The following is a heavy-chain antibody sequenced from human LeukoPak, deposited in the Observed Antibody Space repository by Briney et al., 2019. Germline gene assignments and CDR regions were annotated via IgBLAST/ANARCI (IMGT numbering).Heavy chain of an antibody. Sequence: GASVKVSCKASGGTFSSYAISWVRQAPGQGLEWMGRIIPIFGTANYAQKFQGRVTITTDESTSTAYVELSSLRSEDTAVYYCARGTDYDFWSGYQNDAFDIWGQGTMVTVSS. V-gene: IGHV1-69*05. D-gene: IGHD3-3*01. CDR1: GGTFSSYA. CDR2: IIPIFGTA. J-gene: IGHJ3*02. CDR3: ARGTDYDFWSGYQNDAFDI.